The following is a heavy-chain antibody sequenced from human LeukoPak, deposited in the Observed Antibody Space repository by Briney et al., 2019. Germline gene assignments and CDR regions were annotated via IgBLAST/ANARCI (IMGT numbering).Heavy chain of an antibody. CDR2: ISAYNGNT. CDR1: GYTFTSYG. CDR3: ARASKATSVTHP. Sequence: ASVKVSCKASGYTFTSYGISWVRQAPGQGLEWMGWISAYNGNTNYAQKLQGRVTMTTDTSTSTAYMELRSLRSYDTAVYYCARASKATSVTHPWGQGTTVTVFS. D-gene: IGHD4-17*01. V-gene: IGHV1-18*01. J-gene: IGHJ6*02.